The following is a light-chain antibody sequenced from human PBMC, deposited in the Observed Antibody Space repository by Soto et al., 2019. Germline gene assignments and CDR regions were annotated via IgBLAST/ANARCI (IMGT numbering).Light chain of an antibody. Sequence: QAVVTQPPSASGTPGQRVTISCSGSSSNIGSNYIYWYQQFPGAAPKLLMFSNNQRPSGVPDRFSGSKSGTSASLAISGLRSEDEADYYCTAWDDSLSGWVFGGGTKLTVL. CDR2: SNN. CDR1: SSNIGSNY. J-gene: IGLJ3*02. V-gene: IGLV1-47*02. CDR3: TAWDDSLSGWV.